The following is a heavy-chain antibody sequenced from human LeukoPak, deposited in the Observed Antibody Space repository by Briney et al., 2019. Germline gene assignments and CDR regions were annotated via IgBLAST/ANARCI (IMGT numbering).Heavy chain of an antibody. V-gene: IGHV1-18*01. Sequence: ASVKVSCKGSGYTFTYYGITWVRQAPGQGLEWMGWISVYNGNTNYAQKLQGRFTMTIDTSTTTAYMELWTLRSDDTAVYYCASAYGSGSYTPLDYWGQGTLVTVSS. CDR2: ISVYNGNT. CDR1: GYTFTYYG. J-gene: IGHJ4*02. CDR3: ASAYGSGSYTPLDY. D-gene: IGHD3-10*01.